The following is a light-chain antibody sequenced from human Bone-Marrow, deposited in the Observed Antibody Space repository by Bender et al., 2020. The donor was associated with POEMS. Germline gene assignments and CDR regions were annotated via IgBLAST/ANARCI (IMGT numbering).Light chain of an antibody. Sequence: SYDLTQPPSVSVSPGQTASITCSGDKLGDKFAFWYQQKPGQSPVLVIYQDSKRPSGIPERYSGSNSGNTASLTISGTQALDEADYYCQAWDGSTALYVFGPGTKVTVL. V-gene: IGLV3-1*01. CDR3: QAWDGSTALYV. CDR2: QDS. J-gene: IGLJ1*01. CDR1: KLGDKF.